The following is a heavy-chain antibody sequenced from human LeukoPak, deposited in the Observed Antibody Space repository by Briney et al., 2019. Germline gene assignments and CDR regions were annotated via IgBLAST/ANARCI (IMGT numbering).Heavy chain of an antibody. J-gene: IGHJ4*02. D-gene: IGHD2-15*01. CDR2: SSGSGGSK. Sequence: GGSLRLSCAASGFIFSSYVMGWVRQAPGKGLEWVSTSSGSGGSKYYADSVKGRFTISRDNSENTLYLQMNNLRAEDTAVYYCAKPSAGYLADYFDYWGQGTLVTVSS. CDR1: GFIFSSYV. CDR3: AKPSAGYLADYFDY. V-gene: IGHV3-23*01.